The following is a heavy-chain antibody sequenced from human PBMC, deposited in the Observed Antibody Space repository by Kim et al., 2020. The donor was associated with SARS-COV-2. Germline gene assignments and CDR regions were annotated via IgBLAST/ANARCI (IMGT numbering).Heavy chain of an antibody. J-gene: IGHJ6*01. CDR3: ARESSGWHGALYYYYAMDV. V-gene: IGHV3-13*04. CDR2: IGSAGDT. Sequence: GGSLRLSCAASGFTFSSYDMHWVRQATGKGLEWVSAIGSAGDTLYPDSVKGRFTISRENANNSLYLQMNSLRAGDTAVYYCARESSGWHGALYYYYAMDV. CDR1: GFTFSSYD. D-gene: IGHD6-19*01.